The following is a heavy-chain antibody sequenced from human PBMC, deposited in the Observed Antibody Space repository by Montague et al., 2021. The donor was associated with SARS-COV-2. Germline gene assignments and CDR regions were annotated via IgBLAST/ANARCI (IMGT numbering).Heavy chain of an antibody. CDR3: ARGRRILLWFGELLSGGDYYGMDV. Sequence: SETLSLTCAVYGGSFSGYNWCWIRQPPGKGLEWIGEINNSGSTNXNPSLKSRVTISVDTSKNQFSLKLSSVTAADTAVYYCARGRRILLWFGELLSGGDYYGMDVWGQGTTVTVSS. J-gene: IGHJ6*02. D-gene: IGHD3-10*01. CDR2: INNSGST. V-gene: IGHV4-34*01. CDR1: GGSFSGYN.